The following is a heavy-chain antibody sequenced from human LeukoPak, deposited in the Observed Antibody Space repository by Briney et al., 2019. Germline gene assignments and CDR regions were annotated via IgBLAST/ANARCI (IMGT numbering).Heavy chain of an antibody. D-gene: IGHD3-10*01. J-gene: IGHJ6*03. CDR3: AGRFGDYYYYYHLDG. CDR2: IYTSGST. CDR1: GGSISSGSYY. V-gene: IGHV4-61*02. Sequence: PSETLSLTCTVSGGSISSGSYYWSWIRQPAGKGLEWIGRIYTSGSTNYNPSLKSRVTISVDTSKNQFSLKLSSVTAADTAVYYWAGRFGDYYYYYHLDGWGKGTTVTVSS.